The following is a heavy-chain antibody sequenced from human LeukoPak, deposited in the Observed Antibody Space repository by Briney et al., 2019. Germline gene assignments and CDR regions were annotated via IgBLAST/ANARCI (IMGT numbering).Heavy chain of an antibody. V-gene: IGHV1-46*01. J-gene: IGHJ4*02. CDR2: INPSGGST. CDR3: ARDFWYYYDSSGYYYDY. CDR1: GYTFTSYY. D-gene: IGHD3-22*01. Sequence: VASVRVSCTASGYTFTSYYMHWVRQAPGQGLEWRGIINPSGGSTSYAQKFQGRVTMTRDTSTSTVYMELSSLRSEDTAVYYCARDFWYYYDSSGYYYDYWGQGSLVTVSS.